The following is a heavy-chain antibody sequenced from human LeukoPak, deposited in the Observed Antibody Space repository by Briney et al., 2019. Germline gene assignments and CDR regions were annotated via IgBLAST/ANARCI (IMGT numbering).Heavy chain of an antibody. V-gene: IGHV4-34*01. Sequence: PSETLSLTCAVYGGSFSGYYWSWIRQFPGRGLEWIGNIGYSGSTHYNPSLKSRITISVDTSKNQFSLKLSSLTAADTAVYYCASPGLYCSGTCYHAPDIWGQGTVVTVTS. CDR3: ASPGLYCSGTCYHAPDI. CDR2: IGYSGST. CDR1: GGSFSGYY. J-gene: IGHJ3*02. D-gene: IGHD2-2*01.